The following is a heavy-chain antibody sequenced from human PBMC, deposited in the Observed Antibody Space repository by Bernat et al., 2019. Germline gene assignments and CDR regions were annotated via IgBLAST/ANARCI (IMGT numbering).Heavy chain of an antibody. V-gene: IGHV3-23*01. CDR1: GFTFSNYT. Sequence: EVQLLESGGGLVQPGGSLRISCAASGFTFSNYTMSWVRQASGKGLEWVSRISESGDKTYYADSVKGRFTISRDNSRNTLYLQMNSLRVEDAALYYCAKGSGFDSWGQGTLVTVSS. D-gene: IGHD2-15*01. CDR2: ISESGDKT. J-gene: IGHJ4*02. CDR3: AKGSGFDS.